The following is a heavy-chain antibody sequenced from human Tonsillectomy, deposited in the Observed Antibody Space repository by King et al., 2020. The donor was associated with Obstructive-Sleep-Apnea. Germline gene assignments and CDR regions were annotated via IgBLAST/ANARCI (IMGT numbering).Heavy chain of an antibody. J-gene: IGHJ4*02. V-gene: IGHV3-13*01. CDR2: IGTIDDT. CDR3: VREVRGPPTFNNFDF. CDR1: GFTFNIHD. D-gene: IGHD3-10*01. Sequence: VQLVESGGGLVQPGGSLRLSCAAYGFTFNIHDMHWVRQVTGKGLEWVSAIGTIDDTYYSDSVKGRFTISRENAKNSLYLQLNNVRVGDTAIYYCVREVRGPPTFNNFDFWGQGTLVTVSS.